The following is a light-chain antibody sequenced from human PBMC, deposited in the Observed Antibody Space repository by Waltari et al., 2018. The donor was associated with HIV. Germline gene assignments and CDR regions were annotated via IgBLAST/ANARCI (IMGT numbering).Light chain of an antibody. CDR3: NSYRSSTTPCV. CDR2: EVS. CDR1: SSDVGGHTY. Sequence: QSALTQPASVSGSPGQSITISCPGTSSDVGGHTYVPWYQQHPGKAPKLLIYEVSNRPSGVSNRFSGSKSGNTASMTISGLQAEDEADYYCNSYRSSTTPCVFGTGTKVTVL. J-gene: IGLJ1*01. V-gene: IGLV2-14*01.